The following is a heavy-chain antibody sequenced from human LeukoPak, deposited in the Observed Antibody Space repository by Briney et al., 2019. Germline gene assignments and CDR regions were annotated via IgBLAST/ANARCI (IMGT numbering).Heavy chain of an antibody. Sequence: GGSLRLSCAASGFTFSSYWMHWVRQAPGKGLVWVSRINSDGSSTSYAGSVKGRFTISRDNAKNTLYLQMNSLRAEDTAVYYCAREGYSSGWYGGFWFDPWGQGTLVTVSS. D-gene: IGHD6-19*01. CDR3: AREGYSSGWYGGFWFDP. CDR2: INSDGSST. CDR1: GFTFSSYW. V-gene: IGHV3-74*01. J-gene: IGHJ5*02.